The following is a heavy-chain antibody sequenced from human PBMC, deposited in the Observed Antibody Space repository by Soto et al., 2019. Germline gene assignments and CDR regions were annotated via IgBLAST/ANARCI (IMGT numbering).Heavy chain of an antibody. J-gene: IGHJ4*02. Sequence: HEHLVQSGAEVKRPGASLKVSCKASGYSFTGYYIHWVRQAPVQGLEWMGWINPDSGATNYAQNFQGRFTLASDTSISTASMDLTSLTSDDTAVYYCARGDYGTGGYPFPYFDYWGQGTLVIVSS. CDR2: INPDSGAT. V-gene: IGHV1-2*02. D-gene: IGHD2-8*02. CDR3: ARGDYGTGGYPFPYFDY. CDR1: GYSFTGYY.